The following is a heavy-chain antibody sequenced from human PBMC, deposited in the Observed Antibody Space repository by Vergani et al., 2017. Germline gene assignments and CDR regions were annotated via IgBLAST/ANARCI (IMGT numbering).Heavy chain of an antibody. Sequence: QVQLVQSGAEVKKPGSSVKVSCKASGGTFSSYTISWVRQAPGQGLEWMGRIIPNSGGTNYAQKFQGRVTMTRDTSISTAYMELSRLRSDDTAVYYCARDRNYYGSGSYYNGYNWFDPWGQGTLVTVSS. CDR1: GGTFSSYT. D-gene: IGHD3-10*01. CDR3: ARDRNYYGSGSYYNGYNWFDP. J-gene: IGHJ5*02. V-gene: IGHV1-2*02. CDR2: IIPNSGGT.